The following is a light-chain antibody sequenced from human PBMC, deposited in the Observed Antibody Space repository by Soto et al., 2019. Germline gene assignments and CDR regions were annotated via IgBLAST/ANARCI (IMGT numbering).Light chain of an antibody. J-gene: IGLJ2*01. CDR2: DVS. CDR3: SSYTSSSSTPLV. CDR1: SSNVGGSNS. V-gene: IGLV2-14*01. Sequence: QSVLTQPASVSGSPGQSITISCTGTSSNVGGSNSVSWYQQHPRKAPKLMIYDVSNRPSGVSNRFSGSKSGNTASLTISGLQAEAEAEYYCSSYTSSSSTPLVFGGGTKLTVL.